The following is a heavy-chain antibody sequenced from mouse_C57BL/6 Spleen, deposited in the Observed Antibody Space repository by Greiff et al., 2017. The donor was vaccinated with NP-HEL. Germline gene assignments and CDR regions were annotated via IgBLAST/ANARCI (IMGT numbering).Heavy chain of an antibody. V-gene: IGHV5-12*01. CDR3: ARRGLGLIYYAMDY. CDR2: ISNGGGST. J-gene: IGHJ4*01. Sequence: EVQRVESGGGLVQPGGSLKLSCAASGFTFSDYYMYWVRQTPEKRLEWVAYISNGGGSTYYPDTVKGRFTISRDNAKNTLYLQMSRLKSEDTAMYYCARRGLGLIYYAMDYWGQGTSVTVSS. CDR1: GFTFSDYY. D-gene: IGHD3-3*01.